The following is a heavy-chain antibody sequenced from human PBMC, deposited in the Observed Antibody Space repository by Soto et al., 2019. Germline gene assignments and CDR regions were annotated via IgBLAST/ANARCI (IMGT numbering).Heavy chain of an antibody. CDR2: TYYRSKWYN. V-gene: IGHV6-1*01. J-gene: IGHJ5*02. Sequence: SQTLSLTCAISGDSVSGNSAAWNWIRQSPSRGLEWLGRTYYRSKWYNDYAVSVKSRITINPDTSKNQFSLQLNSVTPEDTAVYYCAREAVVVVAATHLSWFDPWGQGTLVTVSS. CDR3: AREAVVVVAATHLSWFDP. CDR1: GDSVSGNSAA. D-gene: IGHD2-15*01.